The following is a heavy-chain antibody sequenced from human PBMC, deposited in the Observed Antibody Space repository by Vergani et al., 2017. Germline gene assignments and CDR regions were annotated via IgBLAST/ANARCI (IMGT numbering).Heavy chain of an antibody. CDR2: IYYSWNT. V-gene: IGHV4-59*08. CDR3: AISRGYSYGPFDY. D-gene: IGHD5-18*01. J-gene: IGHJ4*02. CDR1: GGSISSYY. Sequence: QVQLQESGPGLVKPSETLSLTCTVPGGSISSYYWSWIRQPPGKGLEWIGYIYYSWNTNYNPPLKSRVTISVDTSKNQFSLKLSSVTAADTAVYYCAISRGYSYGPFDYWGQGTLVIVSS.